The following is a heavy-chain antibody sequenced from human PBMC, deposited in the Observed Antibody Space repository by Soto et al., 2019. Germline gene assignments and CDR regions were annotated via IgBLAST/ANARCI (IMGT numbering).Heavy chain of an antibody. CDR1: GGSISSGDYS. CDR3: ARGGTVSGTPYYYGMDV. Sequence: PSETLSLTCAVSGGSISSGDYSWSWIGQPPGKGLEWIGYIYHSGSTYYNPSLKSRVTISVDRSKNQFSLKLSSVTAADAAVYYCARGGTVSGTPYYYGMDVWGQGTTVTVSS. V-gene: IGHV4-30-2*01. D-gene: IGHD6-19*01. CDR2: IYHSGST. J-gene: IGHJ6*02.